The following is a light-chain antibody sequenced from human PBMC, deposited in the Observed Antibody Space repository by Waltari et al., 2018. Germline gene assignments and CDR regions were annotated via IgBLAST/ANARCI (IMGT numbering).Light chain of an antibody. CDR3: CSYAGSYTCHVV. Sequence: QSALTQPRSVSGSPGQSVTISCTGTSSDVGGYNYVSWYQQHPGKAPKLMIYAVSKRPSGVPDRFSGSKSGNTASLTISGLQAEDEADYYCCSYAGSYTCHVVFGGGTKLTVL. CDR2: AVS. V-gene: IGLV2-11*01. J-gene: IGLJ2*01. CDR1: SSDVGGYNY.